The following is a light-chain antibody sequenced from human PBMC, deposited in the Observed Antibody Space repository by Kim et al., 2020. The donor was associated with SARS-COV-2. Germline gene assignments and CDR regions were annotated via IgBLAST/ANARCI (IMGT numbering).Light chain of an antibody. CDR2: GKN. Sequence: ALGQTVSITCQGDSLRSYYASWYQQKPGQAPVLVIYGKNNRPSGIPDRFSGSSSGNTASLTITGAQAEDAADYYCNSRDSSGNHWVFGGGTKLTVL. J-gene: IGLJ3*02. CDR1: SLRSYY. V-gene: IGLV3-19*01. CDR3: NSRDSSGNHWV.